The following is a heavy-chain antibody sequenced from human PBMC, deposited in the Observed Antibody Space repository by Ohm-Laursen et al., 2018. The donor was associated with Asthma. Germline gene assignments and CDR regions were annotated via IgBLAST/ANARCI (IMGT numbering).Heavy chain of an antibody. CDR3: ARGAFYYESTGYYFFDH. Sequence: SDTLSLTCTVSGDSISSGNNYWSWIRQHPGKGLEWIGYIYYSGLTYSNPSLRSRVIISVDTSKNQFSLNLTSVTAADTAVYYCARGAFYYESTGYYFFDHWGQGALVTVSS. CDR1: GDSISSGNNY. V-gene: IGHV4-30-4*02. J-gene: IGHJ4*02. D-gene: IGHD3-22*01. CDR2: IYYSGLT.